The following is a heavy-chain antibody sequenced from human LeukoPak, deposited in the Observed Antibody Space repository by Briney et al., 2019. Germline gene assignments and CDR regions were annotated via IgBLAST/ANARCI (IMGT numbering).Heavy chain of an antibody. D-gene: IGHD6-13*01. CDR3: ARSGRGQQLDAFDI. J-gene: IGHJ3*02. V-gene: IGHV1-69*13. CDR1: GGTFSSYA. Sequence: ASVKVSCKASGGTFSSYAISWVRQAPGQGLEWMGGIIPIFGTANYAQKFQGRVTITADESTSTAYMELSSLRSEDTAVYYCARSGRGQQLDAFDIWGQGTMVTVSS. CDR2: IIPIFGTA.